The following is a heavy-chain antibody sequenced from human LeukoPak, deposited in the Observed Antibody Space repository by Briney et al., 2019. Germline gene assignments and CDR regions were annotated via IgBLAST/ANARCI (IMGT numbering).Heavy chain of an antibody. CDR1: GGTFSNYA. J-gene: IGHJ6*03. V-gene: IGHV1-69*13. CDR3: AIKRMYSNFDYYYYYMDV. Sequence: SVKVSCXASGGTFSNYAISWVRQAHGQGLEWMAGIIPIFGTANYAQKFQGRVTITADESTSTAYMELSSLRSEDTAVYYCAIKRMYSNFDYYYYYMDVWGKGTTVTVSS. CDR2: IIPIFGTA. D-gene: IGHD4-11*01.